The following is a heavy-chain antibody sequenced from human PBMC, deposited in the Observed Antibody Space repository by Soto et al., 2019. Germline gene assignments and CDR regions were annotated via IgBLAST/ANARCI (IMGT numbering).Heavy chain of an antibody. Sequence: LRLSCAASGFTFSSYWMSWVRQAPGKGLEWVANIKQDGSEKYYVDSVKGRFTISRDNAKNSLYLQMNSLRAEDTAVYYCASLDSYDILTGYGYYWGQGTLVTVSS. J-gene: IGHJ4*02. D-gene: IGHD3-9*01. CDR2: IKQDGSEK. CDR1: GFTFSSYW. CDR3: ASLDSYDILTGYGYY. V-gene: IGHV3-7*01.